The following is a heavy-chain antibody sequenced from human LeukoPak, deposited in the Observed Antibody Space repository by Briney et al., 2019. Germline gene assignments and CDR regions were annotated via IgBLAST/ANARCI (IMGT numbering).Heavy chain of an antibody. J-gene: IGHJ6*04. CDR1: GFTFSNYW. V-gene: IGHV3-7*01. Sequence: GSLRLSCAASGFTFSNYWMNWVRQAPGKGLEWVANIKQDGSEKYYVDSVKGRFTISRDNAKNSLYLQMTSLRAEDTAVYYCARGVDVWGKGTTVTISS. CDR2: IKQDGSEK. CDR3: ARGVDV.